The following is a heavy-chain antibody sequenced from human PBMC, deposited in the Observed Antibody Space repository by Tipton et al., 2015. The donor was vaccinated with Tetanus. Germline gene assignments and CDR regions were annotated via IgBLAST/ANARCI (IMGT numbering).Heavy chain of an antibody. CDR3: ARHLGEDSSGYYREDYYYGMDV. CDR2: IYPGDSDT. CDR1: GYSFTSYW. Sequence: QLVQSGAEVKKPGESLKISCKGSGYSFTSYWIGWVRQMPGKGLEWMGIIYPGDSDTRYSPSFQGQVTISADKSISTAYLQWSSLKASDTAMYYCARHLGEDSSGYYREDYYYGMDVWGQGTTVTVSS. V-gene: IGHV5-51*01. J-gene: IGHJ6*02. D-gene: IGHD3-22*01.